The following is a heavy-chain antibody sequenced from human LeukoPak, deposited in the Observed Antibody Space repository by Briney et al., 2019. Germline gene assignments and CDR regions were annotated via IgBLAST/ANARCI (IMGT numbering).Heavy chain of an antibody. CDR1: GFTFSSYS. J-gene: IGHJ6*03. V-gene: IGHV3-48*04. Sequence: PEGSLRLSCAASGFTFSSYSMNWVRQAPGKGLEWVSYISSSGTTIYYADSVKGRFTISRDNAKNSLYLQMNSLRAEDTAVYYCARRRGYMDVWGKGTTVTVSS. D-gene: IGHD5-12*01. CDR3: ARRRGYMDV. CDR2: ISSSGTTI.